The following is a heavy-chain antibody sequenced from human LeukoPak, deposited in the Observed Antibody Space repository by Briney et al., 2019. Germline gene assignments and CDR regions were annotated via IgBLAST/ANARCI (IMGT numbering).Heavy chain of an antibody. CDR3: ARGSSSNSWYFDY. Sequence: SQTLSLTCAISGDSVSSNSATWTWIRQSPSRGLEWLGMTYYRSKWYNDYAVSVKSRITINPDTSKNQFSLQLNSVTPEDTAVYYCARGSSSNSWYFDYWGQGTLVTVSS. J-gene: IGHJ4*02. CDR1: GDSVSSNSAT. D-gene: IGHD2-2*01. V-gene: IGHV6-1*01. CDR2: TYYRSKWYN.